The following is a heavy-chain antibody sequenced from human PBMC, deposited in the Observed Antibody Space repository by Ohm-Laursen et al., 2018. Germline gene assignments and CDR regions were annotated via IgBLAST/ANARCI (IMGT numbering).Heavy chain of an antibody. Sequence: SDTLSLTWTVSGGSISNYYWTWIRQPPGKGLEWIGYVYYSGTTSYNPSLKSRVTISVDTSKNQFSLRLSSVTAADTAVYYCARYFDSSGYSFDYWGQGTLVTVSS. CDR3: ARYFDSSGYSFDY. V-gene: IGHV4-59*07. J-gene: IGHJ4*02. D-gene: IGHD3-22*01. CDR2: VYYSGTT. CDR1: GGSISNYY.